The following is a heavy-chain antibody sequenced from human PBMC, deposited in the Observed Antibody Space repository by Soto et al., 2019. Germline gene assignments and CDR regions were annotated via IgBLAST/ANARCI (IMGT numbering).Heavy chain of an antibody. D-gene: IGHD3-22*01. Sequence: GGPLRLCYAASEFTFRAYSMNWVRQNQGKGLECVSYISSSSNTIFYTDSVKGRFTVSRDNAKNSLYLQMNSLRAEDTAVYYCARPKYYYDRSGPPAYWGQGTLVTVSS. CDR3: ARPKYYYDRSGPPAY. V-gene: IGHV3-48*01. CDR1: EFTFRAYS. CDR2: ISSSSNTI. J-gene: IGHJ4*02.